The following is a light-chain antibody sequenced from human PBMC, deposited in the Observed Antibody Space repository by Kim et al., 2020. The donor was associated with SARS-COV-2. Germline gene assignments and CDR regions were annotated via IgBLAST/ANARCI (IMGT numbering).Light chain of an antibody. Sequence: TLSASVGDRSTITCQASQNINRWLAWYQQKPGKDPKLLIYNASSLGSGVPSRFSGSGSGTEFTLTISSLQPDDFATYYCQQYNYYFGGGTKVDIK. CDR2: NAS. J-gene: IGKJ4*01. CDR1: QNINRW. V-gene: IGKV1-5*01. CDR3: QQYNYY.